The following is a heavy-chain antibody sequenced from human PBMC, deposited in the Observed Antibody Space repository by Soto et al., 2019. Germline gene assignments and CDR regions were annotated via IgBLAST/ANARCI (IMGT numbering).Heavy chain of an antibody. J-gene: IGHJ4*02. Sequence: QVQLVQSGAEMRKPGSSVKVSCKASGGVFTNFAISWVRQAPGQGLEWIGGTIPIFYSTKYAQKFQDRVTLTADEIASPAYLEVSNLTYAATAVYYCARGVNSGGFRGGFDYGGQGTSIGVSS. V-gene: IGHV1-69*01. CDR1: GGVFTNFA. D-gene: IGHD2-15*01. CDR2: TIPIFYST. CDR3: ARGVNSGGFRGGFDY.